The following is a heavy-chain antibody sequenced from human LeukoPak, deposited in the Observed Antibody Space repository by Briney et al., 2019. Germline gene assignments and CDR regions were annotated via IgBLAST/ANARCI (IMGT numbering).Heavy chain of an antibody. CDR2: ISYDGSNK. V-gene: IGHV3-30*18. D-gene: IGHD5-18*01. Sequence: GGSLRLSCAASGFTFSSYGMHWVRQAPGKGLEWVAVISYDGSNKYYADSVKGRFTISRDNSKNTLYLQMNSLRAEDTAVYYCAKHRGYSYGSLGMDVWGQGTTGTVSS. J-gene: IGHJ6*02. CDR3: AKHRGYSYGSLGMDV. CDR1: GFTFSSYG.